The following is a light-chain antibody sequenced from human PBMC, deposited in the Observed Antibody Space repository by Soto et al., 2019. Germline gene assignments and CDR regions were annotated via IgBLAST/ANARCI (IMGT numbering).Light chain of an antibody. CDR1: TSNIGTHT. J-gene: IGLJ2*01. V-gene: IGLV1-44*01. Sequence: QLVLTQSPSASGTPGQRVSISCSGSTSNIGTHTVNWYQHFPGTAPKLLIYSDNQRPSAVPGRFSGSKSGTSASLAIRGLLYEDEADYYCATWDDSLDVCFGGGTNVTVL. CDR3: ATWDDSLDVC. CDR2: SDN.